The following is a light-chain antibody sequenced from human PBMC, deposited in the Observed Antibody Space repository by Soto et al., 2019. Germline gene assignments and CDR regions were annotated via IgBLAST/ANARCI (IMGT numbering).Light chain of an antibody. V-gene: IGKV3-20*01. Sequence: EIVLTQSPGTLSLSPGERATLSCGASQSVSRNFLAWYQQKPGQAPRLLIYGASNRATGIPDRFSGSGSGTDFTLTISRLEPEDLAVYYCQQFGSSSYTFGQETKLDIK. CDR3: QQFGSSSYT. CDR2: GAS. CDR1: QSVSRNF. J-gene: IGKJ2*01.